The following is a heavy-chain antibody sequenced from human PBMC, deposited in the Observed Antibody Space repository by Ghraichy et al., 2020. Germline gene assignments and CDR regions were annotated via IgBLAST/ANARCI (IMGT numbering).Heavy chain of an antibody. CDR3: AKDRDYSDSSGYYFNAFDI. CDR1: GFTFSSYA. D-gene: IGHD3-22*01. V-gene: IGHV3-23*01. Sequence: GESLNISCAASGFTFSSYAMSWVRQAPGKGLEWVSAIRGSGSSTYYTDSVKGRFTISRDNSKNTLYLQMNSLRAEDTAVYYCAKDRDYSDSSGYYFNAFDIWRQGTMVTVSS. J-gene: IGHJ3*02. CDR2: IRGSGSST.